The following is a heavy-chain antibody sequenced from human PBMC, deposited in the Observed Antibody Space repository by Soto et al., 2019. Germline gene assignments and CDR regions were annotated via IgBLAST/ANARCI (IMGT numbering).Heavy chain of an antibody. CDR2: IYWEDDK. CDR3: ANDDGVFDY. CDR1: GFLLSTSGVG. D-gene: IGHD1-1*01. J-gene: IGHJ4*02. Sequence: QITLKESGPTLVKPTQTLTLTCTCSGFLLSTSGVGVGWIRQPPGKALEWLALIYWEDDKRYSPSLKSRLTITKDTSKNQMVITMTHMDPVDTATYYCANDDGVFDYWGQGTLITVSS. V-gene: IGHV2-5*02.